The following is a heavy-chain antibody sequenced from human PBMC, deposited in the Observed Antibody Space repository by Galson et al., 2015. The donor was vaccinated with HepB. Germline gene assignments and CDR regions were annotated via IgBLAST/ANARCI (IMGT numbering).Heavy chain of an antibody. CDR3: ARAYSGTYRAGDF. D-gene: IGHD1-26*01. J-gene: IGHJ4*02. CDR1: GFTFINYW. Sequence: SLRLSCAASGFTFINYWMTWVRQAPGRGLEWVANIKQDGSETYYVDSVRGRFTIPRDNAKNSLYLQMNSLRVEDTAMYYCARAYSGTYRAGDFWGQGTLVTVSS. V-gene: IGHV3-7*03. CDR2: IKQDGSET.